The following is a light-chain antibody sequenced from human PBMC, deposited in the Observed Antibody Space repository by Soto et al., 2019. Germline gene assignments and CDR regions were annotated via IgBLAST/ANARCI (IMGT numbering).Light chain of an antibody. Sequence: QSALTQPASVSGSPGQSITISCTGTSSDVGGYNDVSWYQQHPGKAPKLMIYDVSNRPSGVSNRFSGSKSGNTASLTSSGLQAEDEADYYCSSYTSSITLVFGGGTKLTVL. CDR1: SSDVGGYND. CDR2: DVS. V-gene: IGLV2-14*01. J-gene: IGLJ2*01. CDR3: SSYTSSITLV.